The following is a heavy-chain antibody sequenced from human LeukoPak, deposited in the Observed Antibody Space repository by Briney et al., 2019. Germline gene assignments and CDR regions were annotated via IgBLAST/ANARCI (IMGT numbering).Heavy chain of an antibody. D-gene: IGHD3-3*01. CDR2: IYTSGST. J-gene: IGHJ6*03. CDR3: ARDFWSGPGYYYYMDV. CDR1: GGSISSYY. V-gene: IGHV4-4*07. Sequence: SETLSLTCTVSGGSISSYYWSWIRQPAGKGLEWIGRIYTSGSTNYNPSLKSRVTMSVDTSKNQSSLKLSSVTAADTAVYYCARDFWSGPGYYYYMDVWGKGTTVTVSS.